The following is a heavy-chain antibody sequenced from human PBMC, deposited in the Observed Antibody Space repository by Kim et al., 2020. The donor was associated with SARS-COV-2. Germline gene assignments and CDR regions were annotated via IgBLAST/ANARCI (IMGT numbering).Heavy chain of an antibody. D-gene: IGHD3-10*01. CDR3: VTERGINDHDWDFEA. Sequence: GGSLRHSCAASGFIFTTYWMHWVRQAPGKGLLWLSRINYAGRSTRYAQSVQGRFTTSRDNAQNTLYLQMNSLRAEDTAVYYCVTERGINDHDWDFEAWGHGTLVTVSS. CDR1: GFIFTTYW. J-gene: IGHJ1*01. V-gene: IGHV3-74*01. CDR2: INYAGRST.